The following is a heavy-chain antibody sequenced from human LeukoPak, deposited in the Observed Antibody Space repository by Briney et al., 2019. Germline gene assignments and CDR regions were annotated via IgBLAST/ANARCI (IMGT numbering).Heavy chain of an antibody. CDR3: ARGYSSGWVDY. V-gene: IGHV4-59*08. CDR1: GGSISSYY. D-gene: IGHD6-19*01. J-gene: IGHJ4*02. CDR2: IYYSGST. Sequence: PSETLSLTCTVSGGSISSYYWGWIRQPPGKGLEWIGCIYYSGSTNYNPSLKSRVTISVDTSKNQFSLKLSSVTAADTAVYYCARGYSSGWVDYWGQGTLVTVSS.